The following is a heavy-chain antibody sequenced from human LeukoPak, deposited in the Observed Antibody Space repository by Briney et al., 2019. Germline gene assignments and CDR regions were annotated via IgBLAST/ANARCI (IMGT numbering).Heavy chain of an antibody. V-gene: IGHV3-30*18. CDR1: RFIFSSYG. J-gene: IGHJ6*02. D-gene: IGHD4-17*01. CDR2: ISYDGSNK. CDR3: AKDTRTTVTTYYGMDV. Sequence: PGGSLRLSCGAWRFIFSSYGMHWVRQAPGKGLEWVAVISYDGSNKYYADSVKGRFTISRDNSKNTLYLQMNSLRAEDTAVYYCAKDTRTTVTTYYGMDVWGQGTTVTVSS.